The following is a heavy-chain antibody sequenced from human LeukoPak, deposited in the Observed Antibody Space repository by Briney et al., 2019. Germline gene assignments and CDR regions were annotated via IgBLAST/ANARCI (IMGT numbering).Heavy chain of an antibody. Sequence: SQTLSLTCAVSGGSISSGGYYWSWIRQPPGKGLEWIGEINHSGSTNYNPSLKSRVAISVDTSKNQFSLKLSSVTAADTAVYYCARVSGDYYDSSGYYLFDYWGQGTLVTVSS. CDR1: GGSISSGGYY. D-gene: IGHD3-22*01. CDR2: INHSGST. J-gene: IGHJ4*02. CDR3: ARVSGDYYDSSGYYLFDY. V-gene: IGHV4-30-2*01.